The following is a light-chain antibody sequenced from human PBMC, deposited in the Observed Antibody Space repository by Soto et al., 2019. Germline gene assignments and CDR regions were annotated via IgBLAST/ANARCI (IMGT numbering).Light chain of an antibody. Sequence: DIQMTQSPSTLSASVGDRVTISCRASQSISNWLAWYQQKPGKAPKLLIYDASSLESGVPSRFSGSGSGTEFTLTISSLQPEDFASYYCLQDYGDSWTFGQGTKVDIK. V-gene: IGKV1-5*01. CDR1: QSISNW. J-gene: IGKJ1*01. CDR2: DAS. CDR3: LQDYGDSWT.